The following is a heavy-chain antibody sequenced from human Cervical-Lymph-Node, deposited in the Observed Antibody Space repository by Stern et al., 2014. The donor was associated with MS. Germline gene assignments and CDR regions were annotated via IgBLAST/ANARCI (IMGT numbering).Heavy chain of an antibody. CDR2: ISGRDGST. CDR1: GFTFSSYA. V-gene: IGHV3-23*04. D-gene: IGHD6-19*01. J-gene: IGHJ4*02. Sequence: EVPLVESGGTLVQPGGSLRLSCAASGFTFSSYAMSWVRQAPGKGLEWVSVISGRDGSTFYADSVKGRFTISRDNSKNTLFLQMNSLRAEDTAVYYCAKVYGSGPFDYWGQGTLVTVSS. CDR3: AKVYGSGPFDY.